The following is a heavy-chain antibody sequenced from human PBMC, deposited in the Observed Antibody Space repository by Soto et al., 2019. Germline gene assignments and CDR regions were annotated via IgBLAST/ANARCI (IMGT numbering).Heavy chain of an antibody. V-gene: IGHV3-23*01. Sequence: LRLSCVASGLSFGSRAMLWVRHAPGEGLQWVSTLTDTGGDAKYADSVRGRFVISRDNSKKTLYLQMTSLTAEDSAMYFCARGSTDSYPGSRIFDFWGRGTLVTVSS. J-gene: IGHJ4*02. CDR3: ARGSTDSYPGSRIFDF. CDR1: GLSFGSRA. CDR2: LTDTGGDA. D-gene: IGHD3-10*01.